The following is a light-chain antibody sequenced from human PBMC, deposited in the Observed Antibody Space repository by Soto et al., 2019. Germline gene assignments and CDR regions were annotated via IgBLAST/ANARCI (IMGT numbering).Light chain of an antibody. J-gene: IGLJ1*01. CDR1: SNDIGTYEY. Sequence: QAVLTQPASVSGSPGQSITISCTGSSNDIGTYEYVSWHQHHPGRAPKLIIFGVNDRPSGISDRFSGSKSGNTASLTIFGLQLEDEAVYYCSSYPTASTLPWVFGTGSKGTVL. V-gene: IGLV2-14*01. CDR2: GVN. CDR3: SSYPTASTLPWV.